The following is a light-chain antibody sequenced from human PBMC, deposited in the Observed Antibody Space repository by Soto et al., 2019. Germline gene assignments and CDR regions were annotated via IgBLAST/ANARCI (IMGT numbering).Light chain of an antibody. J-gene: IGKJ4*01. CDR3: QQANSFPLT. CDR2: GVS. CDR1: QGIGSW. V-gene: IGKV1-12*01. Sequence: DIQMTQSPSSVSASVGDTVTITCRASQGIGSWLGWYQQKPGKAPKLLIYGVSSLQSGVPPRFSGSASDTDFTLTISCLQPEDFASYYCQQANSFPLTFGGGTKVEIK.